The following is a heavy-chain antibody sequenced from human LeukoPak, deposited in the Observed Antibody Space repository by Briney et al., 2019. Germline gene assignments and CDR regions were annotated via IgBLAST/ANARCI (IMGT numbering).Heavy chain of an antibody. V-gene: IGHV1-69*04. CDR1: RGTFISYA. J-gene: IGHJ4*02. D-gene: IGHD5-24*01. Sequence: SVTVSCKASRGTFISYAISWVRPAPGKGLEWMGRIIPNLGIANYAPKCQGRDTITAGKSTSTAYMELSSLRSEDTAVYYWARVRRDGNNLDDYWGEETLVTVST. CDR2: IIPNLGIA. CDR3: ARVRRDGNNLDDY.